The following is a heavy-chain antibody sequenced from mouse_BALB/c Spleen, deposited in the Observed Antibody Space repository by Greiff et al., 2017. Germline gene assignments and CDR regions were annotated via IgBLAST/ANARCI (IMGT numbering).Heavy chain of an antibody. D-gene: IGHD2-4*01. V-gene: IGHV1S81*02. J-gene: IGHJ4*01. CDR3: TRGRGLRPNYAMDY. CDR1: GYTFTSYY. CDR2: INPSNGGT. Sequence: QVQLKQSGAELVKPGASVKLSCKASGYTFTSYYMYWVKQRPGQGLEWIGEINPSNGGTNFNEKFKSKATLTVDKSSSTAYMQLSSLTSEDSAVYYCTRGRGLRPNYAMDYWGQGTSVTVSS.